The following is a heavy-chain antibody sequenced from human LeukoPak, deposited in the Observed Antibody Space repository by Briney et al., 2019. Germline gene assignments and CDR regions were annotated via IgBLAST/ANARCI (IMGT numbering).Heavy chain of an antibody. V-gene: IGHV1-69*13. D-gene: IGHD6-13*01. J-gene: IGHJ6*02. CDR3: ARARQQLVQDGMDV. CDR2: IIPIFGTA. CDR1: GGTFSSYA. Sequence: SVTVSCTASGGTFSSYAISWVRQAPGQGLEWMGGIIPIFGTANYAQKFQGRVTITADESTSTAYMELSSLRSEDTAVYYCARARQQLVQDGMDVWGQGTTVTVSS.